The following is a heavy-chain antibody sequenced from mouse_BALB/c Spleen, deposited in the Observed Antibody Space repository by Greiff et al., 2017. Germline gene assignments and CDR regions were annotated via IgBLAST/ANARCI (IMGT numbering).Heavy chain of an antibody. CDR3: ARYYYGSSYVAWFAY. CDR2: ISYSGST. CDR1: GYSITSDYA. V-gene: IGHV3-2*02. D-gene: IGHD1-1*01. Sequence: EVKLQESGPGLVKPSQSLSLTCTVTGYSITSDYAWTWIRQFPGNKLEWMGYISYSGSTSYNPSLKSRISITRDTSKNQFFLQLNSVTTEDTATYYCARYYYGSSYVAWFAYWGQGTLVTVSA. J-gene: IGHJ3*01.